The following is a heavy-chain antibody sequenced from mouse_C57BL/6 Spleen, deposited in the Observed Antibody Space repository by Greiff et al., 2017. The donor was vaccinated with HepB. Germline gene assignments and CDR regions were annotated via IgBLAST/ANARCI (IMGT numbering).Heavy chain of an antibody. CDR3: AREDSSGYYAMDY. D-gene: IGHD3-2*02. J-gene: IGHJ4*01. CDR1: GYTFTSYG. CDR2: IYPRSGNT. V-gene: IGHV1-81*01. Sequence: VKLVESGAELARPGASVKLSCKASGYTFTSYGISWVKQRTGQGLEWIGEIYPRSGNTYYNEKFKGKATLTADKSSSTAYMELRSLTSEDSAVYFCAREDSSGYYAMDYWGQGTSVTVSS.